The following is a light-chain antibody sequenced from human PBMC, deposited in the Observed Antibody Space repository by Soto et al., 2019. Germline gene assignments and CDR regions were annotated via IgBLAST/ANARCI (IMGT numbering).Light chain of an antibody. CDR1: QSLSSDY. CDR2: ATS. Sequence: EIVLTQSPGTLSLSAGERAALSCMASQSLSSDYLTCYQQKPGQAPRLLMYATSSRATGIPDRFRGGGSGTDFTLTISRLEPEDFAVYYCQQYGSSGTFGQGTKVDIK. CDR3: QQYGSSGT. V-gene: IGKV3-20*01. J-gene: IGKJ1*01.